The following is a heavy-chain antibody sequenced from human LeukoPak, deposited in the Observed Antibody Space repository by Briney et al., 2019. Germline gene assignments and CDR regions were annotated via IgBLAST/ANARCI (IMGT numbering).Heavy chain of an antibody. CDR1: GFSLSSYE. J-gene: IGHJ4*02. CDR3: VRDDDYGDYIGDY. D-gene: IGHD4-17*01. V-gene: IGHV3-48*03. Sequence: GGSLTLSCAPSGFSLSSYEMNWVRQAPGEGMEWVSYISSSGSTIYYADSVEGRFTISRDNAKNSLYLQMNSLRAEDTAVYYCVRDDDYGDYIGDYWGQGTLVTVSS. CDR2: ISSSGSTI.